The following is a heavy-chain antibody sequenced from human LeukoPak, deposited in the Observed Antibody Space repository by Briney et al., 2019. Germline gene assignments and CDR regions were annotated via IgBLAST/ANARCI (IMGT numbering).Heavy chain of an antibody. J-gene: IGHJ5*02. CDR1: GGSFSGYY. Sequence: RPSETLSLTCAVYGGSFSGYYWSWIRQPPGKGLEWIGEINHSGSTNYNPSLKSRVTISVDTSKNQFSLKLSSVTAADTAVYYCARERYSYGYLDWFDPWGQGTLVTVSS. CDR2: INHSGST. CDR3: ARERYSYGYLDWFDP. V-gene: IGHV4-34*01. D-gene: IGHD5-18*01.